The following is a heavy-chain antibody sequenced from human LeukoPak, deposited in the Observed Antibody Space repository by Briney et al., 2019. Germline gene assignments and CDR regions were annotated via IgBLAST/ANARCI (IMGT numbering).Heavy chain of an antibody. CDR1: GYTFTSYY. CDR3: AREPHGRYYDSTGEPSFDY. V-gene: IGHV1-46*01. Sequence: ASVKVSCKASGYTFTSYYMHWVRQAPGQGLEWMGIINPSGGSTSYAQKFQGRVTMTRDTSTSTVYMELSSLRSEDTAVYYCAREPHGRYYDSTGEPSFDYWGQGTLVTVSS. CDR2: INPSGGST. J-gene: IGHJ4*02. D-gene: IGHD3-22*01.